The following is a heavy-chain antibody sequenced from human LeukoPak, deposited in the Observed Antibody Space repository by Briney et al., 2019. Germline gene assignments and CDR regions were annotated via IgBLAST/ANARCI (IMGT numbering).Heavy chain of an antibody. V-gene: IGHV3-74*01. D-gene: IGHD3-22*01. J-gene: IGHJ6*02. CDR3: ARSHYYDGSDFSYYYGLDV. CDR2: VNSDGSSV. Sequence: GGSLRLSCAASGFTFSSYWMHWVRQGPGKGLVWVSRVNSDGSSVRYADSVKGRFTISRDNAKNTLSLQMNSLRAEDTAVYYCARSHYYDGSDFSYYYGLDVWGQGTTVTVSS. CDR1: GFTFSSYW.